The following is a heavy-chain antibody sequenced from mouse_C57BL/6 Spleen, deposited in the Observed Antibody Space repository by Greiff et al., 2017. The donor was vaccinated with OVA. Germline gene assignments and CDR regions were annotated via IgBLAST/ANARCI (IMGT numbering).Heavy chain of an antibody. D-gene: IGHD2-1*01. CDR3: ARGGNYPYYYAMDY. Sequence: QVQLQQPGAELVRPGSSVKLSCKASGYTFTSYWMHWVKQRPIQGLEWIGNIDPSGSETHYNQKFKNKATLPVDKSSSTAHMQLSILTAEDSAVYYCARGGNYPYYYAMDYWGQGTSVTVSS. CDR2: IDPSGSET. V-gene: IGHV1-52*01. J-gene: IGHJ4*01. CDR1: GYTFTSYW.